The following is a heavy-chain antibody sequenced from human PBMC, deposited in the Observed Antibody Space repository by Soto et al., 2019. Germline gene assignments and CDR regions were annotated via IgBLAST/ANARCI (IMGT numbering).Heavy chain of an antibody. CDR2: ISGSGGST. V-gene: IGHV3-23*01. CDR3: AKAGGYYDFWSGSGVSGMDV. Sequence: PGGSLRLSCAASGFTFSSYAMSWVRQAPGKGLEWVSAISGSGGSTYYADYVKGRFTISRDNSKNTLYLQMTSLRAEDTAVYYCAKAGGYYDFWSGSGVSGMDVWGQGTTVTVSS. CDR1: GFTFSSYA. J-gene: IGHJ6*02. D-gene: IGHD3-3*01.